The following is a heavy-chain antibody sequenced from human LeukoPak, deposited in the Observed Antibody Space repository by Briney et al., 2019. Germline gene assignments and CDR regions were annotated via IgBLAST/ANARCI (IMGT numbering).Heavy chain of an antibody. J-gene: IGHJ6*03. CDR1: GGTFSSYA. CDR2: IIPIFGTA. D-gene: IGHD7-27*01. V-gene: IGHV1-69*05. Sequence: SVKVSCKASGGTFSSYAISWVRQAPGQGLEWMGRIIPIFGTANYAQKFQGRVTITTDESTSTAYTELSSLRSEDTAVYYCARVAFLGPYYYYYMDVWGKGTTVTVSS. CDR3: ARVAFLGPYYYYYMDV.